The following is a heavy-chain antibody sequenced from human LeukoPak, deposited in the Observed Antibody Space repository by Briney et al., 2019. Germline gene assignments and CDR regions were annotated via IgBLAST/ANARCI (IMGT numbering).Heavy chain of an antibody. V-gene: IGHV3-21*01. J-gene: IGHJ4*02. CDR1: GFTFSSYS. CDR2: ISSSSSYI. D-gene: IGHD1-1*01. Sequence: GGSLRLSRAASGFTFSSYSMNWVRQAPGKGLEWVSSISSSSSYIYYADSVKGRFTISRDNAKNSLSLQMNSLRAEDTAVYYCARMNDVSSGWGAPFDYWGQGTLVTVSS. CDR3: ARMNDVSSGWGAPFDY.